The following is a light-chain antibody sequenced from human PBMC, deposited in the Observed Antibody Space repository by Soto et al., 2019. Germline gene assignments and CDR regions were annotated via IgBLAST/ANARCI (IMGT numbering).Light chain of an antibody. Sequence: DIQMTQSPSSLSASVGGRGTITCQASQDISNYLNWYQQKPGKAPKLLIYDASNLETGGPSRFSGSGSGTDFTVTISSLQPQDIVTYYCQQYDNLPPLTFGGGTKVEIK. J-gene: IGKJ4*01. V-gene: IGKV1-33*01. CDR1: QDISNY. CDR3: QQYDNLPPLT. CDR2: DAS.